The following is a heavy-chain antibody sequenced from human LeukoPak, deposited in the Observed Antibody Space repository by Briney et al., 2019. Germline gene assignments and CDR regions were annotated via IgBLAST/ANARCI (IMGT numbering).Heavy chain of an antibody. J-gene: IGHJ4*02. CDR1: GFTFSNFG. D-gene: IGHD6-6*01. CDR2: IQYDGNNK. Sequence: GGSLRLSCAASGFTFSNFGMHWVRQAPGKGLDWVAFIQYDGNNKYYADSVKGRFTISRDNSKNTLYLQMNSLRAEDTAVYYCARDSSSSGFDYWGQGTLVTVSS. V-gene: IGHV3-30*02. CDR3: ARDSSSSGFDY.